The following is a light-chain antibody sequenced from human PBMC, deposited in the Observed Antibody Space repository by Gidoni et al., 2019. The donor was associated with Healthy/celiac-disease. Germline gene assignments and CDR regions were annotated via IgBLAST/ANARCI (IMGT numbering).Light chain of an antibody. CDR2: AAS. Sequence: DIQMTQSPSSLSASVGDRVTITCRASQSISSYLNWYQQKPGKAPKLLIYAASSLQSGVPSRFSGSGSGTDFTLTISSLQPEDFATYYCQQSYSTLTFXQGTRLEIK. V-gene: IGKV1-39*01. CDR3: QQSYSTLT. J-gene: IGKJ5*01. CDR1: QSISSY.